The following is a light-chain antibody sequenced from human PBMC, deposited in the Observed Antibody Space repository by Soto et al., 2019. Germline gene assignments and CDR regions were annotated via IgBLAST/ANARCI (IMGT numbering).Light chain of an antibody. Sequence: DIPRTPSPSSVYASVGDRVTITCRTSQGISSCLAWYQQKPGKAPRLLIYAASSLQSGVPSRFSGSGSGTDFTLTISSLQPEDFATYYCQPANSFPLTFGGGTKVEIK. CDR2: AAS. CDR3: QPANSFPLT. CDR1: QGISSC. J-gene: IGKJ4*02. V-gene: IGKV1-12*01.